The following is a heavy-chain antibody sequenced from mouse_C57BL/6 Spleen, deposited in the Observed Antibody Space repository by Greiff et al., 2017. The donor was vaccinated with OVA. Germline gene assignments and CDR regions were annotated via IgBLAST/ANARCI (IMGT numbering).Heavy chain of an antibody. CDR2: IYPGDGDT. CDR3: ARDYDYDYFDV. V-gene: IGHV1-82*01. D-gene: IGHD2-4*01. CDR1: GYAFSSSW. J-gene: IGHJ1*03. Sequence: VQLQQSGPELVKPGASVKISCKASGYAFSSSWMNWVKQRPGKGLEWIGRIYPGDGDTNYNGKFKGKATLTADKSSSTAYMQLSSLTSEDSAVYFCARDYDYDYFDVWGTGTTVTVSS.